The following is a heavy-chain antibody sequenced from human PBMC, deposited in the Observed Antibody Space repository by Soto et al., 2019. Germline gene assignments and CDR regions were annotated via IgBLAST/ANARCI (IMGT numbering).Heavy chain of an antibody. CDR1: GFTFSSYA. CDR2: ISGSGVST. V-gene: IGHV3-23*01. CDR3: AKGAWYYDILTGYGYFDY. J-gene: IGHJ4*02. D-gene: IGHD3-9*01. Sequence: EVQLLESGGGLVQPGGSLRLSCAASGFTFSSYAMSWFRQSPGKGLEWVSGISGSGVSTYYAASVKGRFTISRDNSKNTLYLQMNSRRAEDTAVYYCAKGAWYYDILTGYGYFDYWGQGTLVTVSS.